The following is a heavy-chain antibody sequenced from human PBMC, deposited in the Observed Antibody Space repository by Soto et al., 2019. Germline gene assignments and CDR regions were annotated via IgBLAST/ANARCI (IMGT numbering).Heavy chain of an antibody. D-gene: IGHD3-10*01. J-gene: IGHJ4*02. Sequence: SETLSLTCIVSGGSISSVGYYWSWIRQHPGKGLEWIGYIYYSGSTDYNPSLKSRISLSVDTSKNQFSLNLNSVTAADTAVYYCGRGGLSYQIASWGQGTLVTVSS. V-gene: IGHV4-31*03. CDR2: IYYSGST. CDR3: GRGGLSYQIAS. CDR1: GGSISSVGYY.